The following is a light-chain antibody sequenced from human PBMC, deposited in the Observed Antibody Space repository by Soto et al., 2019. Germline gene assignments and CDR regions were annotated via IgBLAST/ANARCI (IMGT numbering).Light chain of an antibody. CDR1: QSISTSS. CDR2: GAF. Sequence: EIVLTQSPGTLSLSPGERATLSCRASQSISTSSLAWYRQKPGQAPRLLIYGAFNRATGIPDRFSGSGSGTEFTLTISSLQSEDFAVYYCQQYTNWPRTFGQGTKVDIK. J-gene: IGKJ1*01. CDR3: QQYTNWPRT. V-gene: IGKV3-20*01.